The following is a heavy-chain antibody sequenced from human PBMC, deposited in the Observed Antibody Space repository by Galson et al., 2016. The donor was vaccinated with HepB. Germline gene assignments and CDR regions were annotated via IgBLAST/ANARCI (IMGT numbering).Heavy chain of an antibody. D-gene: IGHD2-21*01. CDR2: FSHSGSA. V-gene: IGHV4-39*02. J-gene: IGHJ4*02. CDR1: GVSISTISYY. CDR3: ARDERNNCGGDTCYPM. Sequence: SETLSLTCTVSGVSISTISYYWGWIRQPPGKGLEWIGSFSHSGSASYSPSLKSRVTISVDTYQNRFSLKLTSVTAGDTAVYYCARDERNNCGGDTCYPMWGQGTLVTVSS.